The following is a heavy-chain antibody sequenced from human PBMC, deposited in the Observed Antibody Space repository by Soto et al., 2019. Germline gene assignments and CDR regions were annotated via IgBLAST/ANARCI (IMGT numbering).Heavy chain of an antibody. V-gene: IGHV3-21*01. CDR3: ARDRLTYYYDSSGYGHWFDP. CDR1: GFTFSSYS. CDR2: ISSSSSYI. Sequence: PGGSLRLSCAASGFTFSSYSMNWVRQAPGKGLEWVSSISSSSSYIYYADSVKGRFTISRDNAKNSLYLQMNSLRAEDTAVYYCARDRLTYYYDSSGYGHWFDPWGQGTLVTVSS. D-gene: IGHD3-22*01. J-gene: IGHJ5*02.